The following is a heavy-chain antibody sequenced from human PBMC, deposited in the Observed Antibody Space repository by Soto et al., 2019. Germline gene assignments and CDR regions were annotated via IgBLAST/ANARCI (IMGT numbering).Heavy chain of an antibody. V-gene: IGHV3-21*01. D-gene: IGHD3-10*01. CDR3: ARDNELSMVRGVIRYYYMDV. CDR2: ISSSSSSYI. Sequence: GGSLRLSCAASGFTFSSYSMNWVRQAPGKGLEWVSSISSSSSSYIYYADSVKGRFTISRDNAKNSLYLQMNSLRAEDTAVYYCARDNELSMVRGVIRYYYMDVWGKGTTVTVSS. CDR1: GFTFSSYS. J-gene: IGHJ6*03.